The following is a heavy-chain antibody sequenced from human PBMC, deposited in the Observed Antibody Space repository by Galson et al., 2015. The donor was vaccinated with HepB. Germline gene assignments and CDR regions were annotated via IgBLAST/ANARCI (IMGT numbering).Heavy chain of an antibody. D-gene: IGHD5-12*01. CDR3: ARVATMNPPYYYYYMDV. V-gene: IGHV1-8*01. J-gene: IGHJ6*03. CDR1: GYTFTSYD. Sequence: SVKVSCKASGYTFTSYDINWVRQATGQGLEWMGWMNPNSGNTGYAQKFQGRVTMTRNTSISTAYMELSSLRSEDTAVYYCARVATMNPPYYYYYMDVWGKGTTVTVSS. CDR2: MNPNSGNT.